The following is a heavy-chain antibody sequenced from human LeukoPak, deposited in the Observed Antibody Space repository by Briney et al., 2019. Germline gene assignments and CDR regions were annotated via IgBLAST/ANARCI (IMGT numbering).Heavy chain of an antibody. Sequence: GVSLRLSCAASGFTFSSYWMHWVRQAPGKGLVWVSRMNSDGSIRNYADSVKGRFTISRDNAKNTLYLQMNSLRAEDTAVYYCAREFGSGYWGQGTLVTVSS. CDR3: AREFGSGY. CDR1: GFTFSSYW. D-gene: IGHD2-15*01. V-gene: IGHV3-74*01. J-gene: IGHJ4*02. CDR2: MNSDGSIR.